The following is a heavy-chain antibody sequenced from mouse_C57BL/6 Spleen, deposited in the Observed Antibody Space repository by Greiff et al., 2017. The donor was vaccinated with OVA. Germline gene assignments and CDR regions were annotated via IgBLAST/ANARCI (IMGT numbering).Heavy chain of an antibody. Sequence: QVQLQQPGAELVKPGASVKLSCKASGYTFTSYWMHWVKQRPGQGLEWIGMIHPNSGSTNYNEKFKSKATLTVDKSSSTAYMQLSSLTSEDSAVYYCARAPPYYYGSSGYFDVWGTGTTVTVSS. D-gene: IGHD1-1*01. CDR2: IHPNSGST. J-gene: IGHJ1*03. CDR3: ARAPPYYYGSSGYFDV. V-gene: IGHV1-64*01. CDR1: GYTFTSYW.